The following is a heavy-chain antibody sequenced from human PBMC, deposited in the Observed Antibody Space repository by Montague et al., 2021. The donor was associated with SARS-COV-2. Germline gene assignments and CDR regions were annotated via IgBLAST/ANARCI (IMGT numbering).Heavy chain of an antibody. Sequence: SETLSLTCAVYGGSFSGHYWSWIRQPPGKGLEWIGEINHSGSTNYNPSLKSRVTISVDTSKNQFSLKLSSVTAADTAVYYCARGSGCSGGSCYFEWDPHDYSGMDVWGQGTTVTVSS. CDR1: GGSFSGHY. CDR2: INHSGST. J-gene: IGHJ6*02. D-gene: IGHD2-15*01. V-gene: IGHV4-34*01. CDR3: ARGSGCSGGSCYFEWDPHDYSGMDV.